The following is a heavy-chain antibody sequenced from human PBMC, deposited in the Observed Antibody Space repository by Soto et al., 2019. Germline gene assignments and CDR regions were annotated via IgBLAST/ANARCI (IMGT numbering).Heavy chain of an antibody. J-gene: IGHJ4*02. CDR1: GGSISSYY. V-gene: IGHV4-59*12. CDR3: ARESRSWYGSIWDY. Sequence: QLQLQESDPGLVKPSETLSLTCTVSGGSISSYYWSWIRQPPGKGLEWIGYIYYSGGTNYNPSLKSRVTISVDTSKNQFSLKLSSVTAADTAVYYCARESRSWYGSIWDYWGQGTLVTVSS. CDR2: IYYSGGT. D-gene: IGHD6-13*01.